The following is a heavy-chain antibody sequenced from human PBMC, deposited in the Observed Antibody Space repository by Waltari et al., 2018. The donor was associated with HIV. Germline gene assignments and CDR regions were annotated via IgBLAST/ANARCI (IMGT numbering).Heavy chain of an antibody. J-gene: IGHJ4*02. D-gene: IGHD1-1*01. CDR1: GFPFSSYG. V-gene: IGHV3-30*18. CDR2: ISYDGSNK. Sequence: QVQLVESGGGVVQPGRSLRLACAAPGFPFSSYGMHWVRQAPGKGLEWVAVISYDGSNKYYADSVKGRFTISRDNSKNTLYLQMNSLRAEDTAVYYCAKGWTPRYFDYWGQGTLVTVSS. CDR3: AKGWTPRYFDY.